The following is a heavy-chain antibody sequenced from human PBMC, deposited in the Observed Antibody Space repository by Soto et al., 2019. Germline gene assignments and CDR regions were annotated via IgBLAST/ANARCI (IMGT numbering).Heavy chain of an antibody. CDR2: INAGNGNT. Sequence: ASVKVSCKXSGYTFTSYAMHWVRQAPGQRLEWMGWINAGNGNTKYSQKFQGRVTITRDTSASTAYMELSSLRSEDTAVYYCAREQQQLQLGCDYWGQGTLVTVSS. V-gene: IGHV1-3*01. CDR3: AREQQQLQLGCDY. D-gene: IGHD6-13*01. J-gene: IGHJ4*02. CDR1: GYTFTSYA.